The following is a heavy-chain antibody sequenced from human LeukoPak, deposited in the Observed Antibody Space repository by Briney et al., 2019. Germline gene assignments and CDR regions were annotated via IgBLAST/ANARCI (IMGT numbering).Heavy chain of an antibody. V-gene: IGHV4-59*08. CDR2: IYYSGST. Sequence: SETLSLTCTVSGGSISSYYWSWIRQPPGKGLEWIGYIYYSGSTNYNPSFKSRVTISVDTSKNQFSLKLSSVTAADTAVYYCAAGARYSSSSVDYWGQGTLVTVSS. CDR1: GGSISSYY. CDR3: AAGARYSSSSVDY. D-gene: IGHD6-6*01. J-gene: IGHJ4*02.